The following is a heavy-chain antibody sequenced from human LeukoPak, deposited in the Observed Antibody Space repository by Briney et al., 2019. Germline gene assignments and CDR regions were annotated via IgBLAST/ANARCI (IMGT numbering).Heavy chain of an antibody. Sequence: GESLKISCKGSGYSFTSYWIGWLRQMPGKGVEWMGVIYFGDSDPRYSPSFQGQVTISADKSITTAYLQWSSLKASDTAMYYCARSTGSSSSWEFDYWGQGTPVTVSS. CDR1: GYSFTSYW. CDR3: ARSTGSSSSWEFDY. V-gene: IGHV5-51*01. D-gene: IGHD6-13*01. CDR2: IYFGDSDP. J-gene: IGHJ4*02.